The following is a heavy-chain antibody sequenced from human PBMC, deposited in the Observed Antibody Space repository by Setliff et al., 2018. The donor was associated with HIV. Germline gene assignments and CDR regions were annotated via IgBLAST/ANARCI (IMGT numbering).Heavy chain of an antibody. J-gene: IGHJ5*02. CDR3: ARGGPLEWSYYPRPNWFDP. D-gene: IGHD3-3*01. Sequence: GGSLRLSCAASGFSLSSFEMNWVRQAPGKGLEWLSYISSSESAIYYADSVKGRFTISRDNAKNSLYLQMNSLRVEDTAVYYCARGGPLEWSYYPRPNWFDPWGQGTLVTVSS. CDR2: ISSSESAI. CDR1: GFSLSSFE. V-gene: IGHV3-48*03.